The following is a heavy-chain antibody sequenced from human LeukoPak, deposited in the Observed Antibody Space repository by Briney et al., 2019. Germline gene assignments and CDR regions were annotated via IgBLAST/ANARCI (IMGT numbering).Heavy chain of an antibody. CDR3: ARNNGMDV. Sequence: GGSLRLSCAASGFTFSSYAMSWVRQAPGKGLEWVPAISGSGGSTYYADSVKGRFTISRDNSKNTLYLQMNSLRAEDTALYHCARNNGMDVWGQGTTVIVSS. CDR2: ISGSGGST. J-gene: IGHJ6*02. V-gene: IGHV3-23*01. CDR1: GFTFSSYA.